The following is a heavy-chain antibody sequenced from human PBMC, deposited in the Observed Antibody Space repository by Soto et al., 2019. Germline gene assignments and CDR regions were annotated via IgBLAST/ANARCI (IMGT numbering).Heavy chain of an antibody. CDR2: IYHSGST. Sequence: TLSLTCAVSGGSISSGGYSWSWIRQPPGKGLEWIGYIYHSGSTYYNPSLKSRVTISVDRSKNQFSLKLSSVTAADTAVYYCARDSLLSGYPDYWGQGTLVTVSS. CDR3: ARDSLLSGYPDY. CDR1: GGSISSGGYS. D-gene: IGHD3-22*01. J-gene: IGHJ4*02. V-gene: IGHV4-30-2*01.